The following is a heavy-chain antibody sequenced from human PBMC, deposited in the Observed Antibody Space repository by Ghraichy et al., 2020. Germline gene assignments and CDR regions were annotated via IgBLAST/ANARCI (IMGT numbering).Heavy chain of an antibody. V-gene: IGHV3-30*04. D-gene: IGHD3-3*01. CDR3: ATLLESHRLAFDY. J-gene: IGHJ4*02. CDR2: ISYDGSNK. Sequence: GGSLRLSCAASGFTFSSYAMHWVRQAPGKGLEWVAVISYDGSNKYYADSVKGRFTISRDNSKNTLYLQMNSLRAEDTAVYYCATLLESHRLAFDYWGQGTLVTVSS. CDR1: GFTFSSYA.